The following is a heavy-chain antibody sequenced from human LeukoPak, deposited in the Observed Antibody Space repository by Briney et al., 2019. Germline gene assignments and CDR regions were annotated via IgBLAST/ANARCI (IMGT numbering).Heavy chain of an antibody. Sequence: ASVKVSCKASGYTFTSYGISWVRQAPGQGLEWMGWISAYNGNTNYAQKLQGRVTMTTDTSTSTAYMELRSLRSDDTAVYYCARVRITIFGGKRHYYGMDVWGQGTTVTVSS. CDR2: ISAYNGNT. V-gene: IGHV1-18*01. J-gene: IGHJ6*02. CDR1: GYTFTSYG. CDR3: ARVRITIFGGKRHYYGMDV. D-gene: IGHD3-3*01.